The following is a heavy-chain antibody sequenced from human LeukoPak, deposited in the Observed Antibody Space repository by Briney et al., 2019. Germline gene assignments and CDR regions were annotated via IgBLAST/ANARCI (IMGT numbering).Heavy chain of an antibody. CDR2: ISSSTSYI. CDR1: GFTFSSYG. V-gene: IGHV3-21*01. CDR3: ARDYYGDYFLDY. D-gene: IGHD4-17*01. Sequence: GRSLRLSCAASGFTFSSYGMHWVRQAPGKGLEWVSSISSSTSYIYYADSVKGRFTISRDNAKNSLYLQMNSLRAEDTAVYYCARDYYGDYFLDYWGQGTLVTVSS. J-gene: IGHJ4*02.